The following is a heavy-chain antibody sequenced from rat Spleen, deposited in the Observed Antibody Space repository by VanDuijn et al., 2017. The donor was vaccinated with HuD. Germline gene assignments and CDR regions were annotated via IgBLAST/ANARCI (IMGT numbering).Heavy chain of an antibody. CDR3: ARTNNDDYVMAA. CDR2: INSAGST. D-gene: IGHD1-10*01. J-gene: IGHJ4*01. V-gene: IGHV3-3*01. Sequence: EVQLQESGPGLVKPSQSLSLTCSVTGYSITSSYRWNWIRKFPGNKLEWMGYINSAGSTNYNPSLKSRISITRDTSKNQFFLQLNSVTTEDTATYYWARTNNDDYVMAAWGQGASVTVSS. CDR1: GYSITSSYR.